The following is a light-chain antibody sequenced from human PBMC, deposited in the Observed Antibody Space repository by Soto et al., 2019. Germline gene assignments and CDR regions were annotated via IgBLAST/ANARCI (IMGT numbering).Light chain of an antibody. Sequence: EIVLTQSPATLSLSPVERATLSFSSSQSVSSYLAWYQQKPGQAPRLLIYDASNRATGIPARFSGSGSGTDFTLTISSLEPEDFAVYYCQQRTNWKTFGQGTKVDNK. CDR2: DAS. CDR3: QQRTNWKT. V-gene: IGKV3-11*01. J-gene: IGKJ1*01. CDR1: QSVSSY.